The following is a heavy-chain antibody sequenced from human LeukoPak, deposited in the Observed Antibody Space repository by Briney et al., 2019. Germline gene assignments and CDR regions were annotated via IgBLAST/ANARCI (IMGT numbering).Heavy chain of an antibody. CDR3: AREYYDSSGYYYENAFDI. D-gene: IGHD3-22*01. Sequence: SETLSLTCTVSGGSISSSSYYWGWIRQPPGKGLEWTGSIYYSGSTYYNPSLKSRVTISVDTSKNQFSLKLSSVTAADTAVYYCAREYYDSSGYYYENAFDIWGQGTMVTVSS. V-gene: IGHV4-39*07. J-gene: IGHJ3*02. CDR2: IYYSGST. CDR1: GGSISSSSYY.